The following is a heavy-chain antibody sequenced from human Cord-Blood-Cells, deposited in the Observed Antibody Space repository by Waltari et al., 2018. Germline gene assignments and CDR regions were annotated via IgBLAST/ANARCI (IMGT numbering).Heavy chain of an antibody. D-gene: IGHD4-17*01. CDR1: GGTFSSYA. J-gene: IGHJ4*02. CDR2: IIPIFGTA. V-gene: IGHV1-69*01. CDR3: ARDDYGGNYYFDY. Sequence: QVQLVQSGAEVKKPGSSAKVSCKASGGTFSSYALSCVRQAPGQGLEWMGGIIPIFGTANYAQKFQGRVTITADESTSTAYMELSSLRSEDTAVYYCARDDYGGNYYFDYWGQGTLVTVSS.